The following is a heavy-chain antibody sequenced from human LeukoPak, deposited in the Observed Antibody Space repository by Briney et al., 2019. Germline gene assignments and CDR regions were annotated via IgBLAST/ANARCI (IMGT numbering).Heavy chain of an antibody. J-gene: IGHJ4*02. CDR1: GFTFSSYW. CDR2: INQAGSGK. CDR3: ARVVPGTGFFY. Sequence: PGGSLRVSCAASGFTFSSYWMSWVRQAPGKGLEWVANINQAGSGKYYVDSVKGRFTISRDNAKNSLYLQMNSLRAEDTAVYYCARVVPGTGFFYWGQGTLVTVSS. V-gene: IGHV3-7*01. D-gene: IGHD2-8*02.